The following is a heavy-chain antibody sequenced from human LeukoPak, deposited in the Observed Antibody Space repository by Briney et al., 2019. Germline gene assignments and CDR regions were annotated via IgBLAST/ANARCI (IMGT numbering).Heavy chain of an antibody. CDR2: IVYQGTTK. J-gene: IGHJ4*02. Sequence: PGGSLRLSCAASGFTFDTYGMPWVRQAPGRGLEWVAGIVYQGTTKYYADSMKGRFTVSRDNSKDTLYLQMNSLRAEDTAVYYCTRGRRVPDSGGYEFDYWGQGTLVTVSS. V-gene: IGHV3-30*03. D-gene: IGHD4-17*01. CDR3: TRGRRVPDSGGYEFDY. CDR1: GFTFDTYG.